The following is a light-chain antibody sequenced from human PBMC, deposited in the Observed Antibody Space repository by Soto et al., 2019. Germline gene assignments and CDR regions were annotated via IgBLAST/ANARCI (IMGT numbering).Light chain of an antibody. Sequence: QSALTQPASVSGSPGQSITISCTGSRSDVGGSKYVSWYQQHPGKAPKLMIFEVSYRPSGVSSRFSGSKSANTASLTISGLQAEDEADYFCSSYTTGSTLVVFGSGTKVTV. V-gene: IGLV2-14*01. CDR3: SSYTTGSTLVV. J-gene: IGLJ1*01. CDR1: RSDVGGSKY. CDR2: EVS.